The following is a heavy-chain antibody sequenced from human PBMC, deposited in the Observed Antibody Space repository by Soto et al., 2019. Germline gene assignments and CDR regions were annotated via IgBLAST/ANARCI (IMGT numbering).Heavy chain of an antibody. CDR1: GFTFSSYG. J-gene: IGHJ4*02. V-gene: IGHV3-33*01. CDR3: ARDRDPGQWLTTNYFDY. Sequence: QVQLVESGGGVVQPGRSLRLSCAASGFTFSSYGMHWVRQAPGKGLVWVAVIWYHGSNKYYADSVKGRFTISRDNSKNTLYLQMNSLRAEDTAVYYCARDRDPGQWLTTNYFDYWGQGTLVTVSS. CDR2: IWYHGSNK. D-gene: IGHD6-19*01.